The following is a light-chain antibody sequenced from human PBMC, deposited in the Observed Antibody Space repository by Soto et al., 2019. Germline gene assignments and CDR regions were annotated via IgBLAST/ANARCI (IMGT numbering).Light chain of an antibody. CDR2: AAS. V-gene: IGKV3-20*01. CDR1: QSVSNSL. Sequence: EIVLTQSPGTLSLSPGVRATLSCTVSQSVSNSLLAWYQQRPGQAPRLLIYAASIRATGIPDRFSGSGSGTDFTLTISRLEPEDFAVYYCQQCGSSPLTFGGGTKV. J-gene: IGKJ4*01. CDR3: QQCGSSPLT.